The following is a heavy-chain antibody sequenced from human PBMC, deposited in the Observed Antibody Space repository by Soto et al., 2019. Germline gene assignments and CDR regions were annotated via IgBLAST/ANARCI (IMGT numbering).Heavy chain of an antibody. CDR3: ARWGTHSD. J-gene: IGHJ4*02. V-gene: IGHV3-7*01. CDR2: INQDGSAR. CDR1: GLTFSNSW. Sequence: EVQLVESGGGLVQPGGSLKLSCVVSGLTFSNSWMSWVRRAPGKGLEWVAHINQDGSARYYVDSVKGRFTISRDIAKNSLFLQMNNLRAEDTALYYGARWGTHSDWGQGTLVTISS. D-gene: IGHD3-16*01.